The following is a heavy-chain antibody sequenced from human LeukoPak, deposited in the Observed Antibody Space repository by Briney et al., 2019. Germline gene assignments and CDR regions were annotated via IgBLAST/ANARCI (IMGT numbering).Heavy chain of an antibody. CDR3: ARELGASGYYHRYIYYFDY. CDR2: IIPVLGIA. CDR1: GGTFSSYT. Sequence: SVKVSCKASGGTFSSYTISWVRQAPGQGLEWMGRIIPVLGIANYAQKFQGRVTITADKSTSTAYMELSSLRSEDTAVYYCARELGASGYYHRYIYYFDYWGQGTLVTVSS. D-gene: IGHD3-3*01. J-gene: IGHJ4*02. V-gene: IGHV1-69*04.